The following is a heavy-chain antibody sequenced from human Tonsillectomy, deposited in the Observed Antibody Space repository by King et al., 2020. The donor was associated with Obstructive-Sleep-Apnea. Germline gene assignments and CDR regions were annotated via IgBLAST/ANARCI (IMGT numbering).Heavy chain of an antibody. CDR2: IYYSGST. CDR3: ASMVEMATNFFDS. J-gene: IGHJ4*02. D-gene: IGHD5-24*01. Sequence: VQLPESGPGLVKPSETLSLTCTVSGASISSFYWSWLRQPPGRGLEWIGYIYYSGSTSYNPSLKSRVTLSVDTSKDQFSLKLRSVTAADTAIYYCASMVEMATNFFDSWGQGTLVTVSS. CDR1: GASISSFY. V-gene: IGHV4-59*01.